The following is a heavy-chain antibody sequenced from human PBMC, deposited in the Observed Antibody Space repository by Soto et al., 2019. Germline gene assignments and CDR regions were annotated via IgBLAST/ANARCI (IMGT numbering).Heavy chain of an antibody. CDR1: GFTFSSYG. Sequence: PGGSLRLXCAASGFTFSSYGMHWVRQAPGKGLEWVAVIWYDGRKKYDADSVKGRFTISTDNSKNTMYLQMNSLSAADPAVYYCARDSKGWSGLDYWGQGTLVPVSS. J-gene: IGHJ4*02. CDR3: ARDSKGWSGLDY. V-gene: IGHV3-33*01. D-gene: IGHD6-19*01. CDR2: IWYDGRKK.